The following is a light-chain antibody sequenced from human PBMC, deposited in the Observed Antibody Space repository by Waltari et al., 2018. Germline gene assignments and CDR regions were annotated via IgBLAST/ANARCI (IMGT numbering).Light chain of an antibody. V-gene: IGLV4-69*02. Sequence: QLVLTQSPSASASLGASVKLTCTLSSAHSYYTIAWHPQQPERGLRFLMKLDNDGSHIKGDGIPDRFSGSSSGAERYLTISSLQPEDEADYYCQTWDTAIQMFGEGTKLTVL. CDR2: LDNDGSH. CDR3: QTWDTAIQM. J-gene: IGLJ3*02. CDR1: SAHSYYT.